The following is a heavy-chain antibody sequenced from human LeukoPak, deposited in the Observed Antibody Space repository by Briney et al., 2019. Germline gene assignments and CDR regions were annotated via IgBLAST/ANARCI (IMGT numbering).Heavy chain of an antibody. CDR2: INHSGST. Sequence: PSETLSLTCTVSGGSIGSYYWSWIRQPPGKGLEWIGEINHSGSTNYNPSLKSRVTISVDTSKNQFSLKLSSVTAADTAVYYCARGGGDFWSGYMGTFDYWGQGTLVTVSS. J-gene: IGHJ4*02. CDR3: ARGGGDFWSGYMGTFDY. CDR1: GGSIGSYY. D-gene: IGHD3-3*01. V-gene: IGHV4-34*01.